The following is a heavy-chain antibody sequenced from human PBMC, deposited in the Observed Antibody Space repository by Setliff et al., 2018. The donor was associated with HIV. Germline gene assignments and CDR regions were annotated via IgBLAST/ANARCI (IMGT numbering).Heavy chain of an antibody. CDR1: GYTFTDYY. J-gene: IGHJ4*02. CDR2: VNPHDGGT. Sequence: EASVKVSCKASGYTFTDYYMHWVQQAPGKGLEWMGWVNPHDGGTYYAQILEGRVTMTRDTSTSTAYMELSRLTSDDTAVYYCAGVISQFSDWQKDYFQYWGQGTLVTVSS. D-gene: IGHD3-9*01. V-gene: IGHV1-2*03. CDR3: AGVISQFSDWQKDYFQY.